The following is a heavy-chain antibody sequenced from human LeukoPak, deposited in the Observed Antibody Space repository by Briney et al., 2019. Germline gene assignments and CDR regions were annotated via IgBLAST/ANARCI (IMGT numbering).Heavy chain of an antibody. CDR3: AKDLHGDYVRWGDY. CDR2: ISGSGGST. V-gene: IGHV3-23*01. D-gene: IGHD4-17*01. CDR1: GFTFSSYA. Sequence: GGSLRLSCAASGFTFSSYAMSWVRQAPGKGLEWFSAISGSGGSTYYADSVKGRFTISRDNSKNTLYLQMNSLRAEDTAVYYCAKDLHGDYVRWGDYWGQGTLVTVSS. J-gene: IGHJ4*02.